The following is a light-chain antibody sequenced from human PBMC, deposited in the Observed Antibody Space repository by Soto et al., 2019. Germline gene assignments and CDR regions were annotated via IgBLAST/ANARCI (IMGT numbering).Light chain of an antibody. CDR2: SNN. Sequence: QSALNQPPSASGTPGQRVTISCSGSSSNIGSNTVNWYQQLPGTAPKLLIYSNNQRPSGVPDRFSGSKSGTSASLAISGLQSEDEADYYCAAWDDSLNGGVFGTGTKVTVL. V-gene: IGLV1-44*01. CDR1: SSNIGSNT. J-gene: IGLJ1*01. CDR3: AAWDDSLNGGV.